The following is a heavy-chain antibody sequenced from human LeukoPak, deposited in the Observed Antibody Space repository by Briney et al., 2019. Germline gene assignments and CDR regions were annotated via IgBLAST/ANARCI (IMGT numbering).Heavy chain of an antibody. CDR1: GYTFTDYY. CDR3: AGLPRYNWNEPLDY. J-gene: IGHJ4*02. V-gene: IGHV1-2*02. D-gene: IGHD1-20*01. Sequence: GASVKVSCKASGYTFTDYYMHWVRQGPGQGLEWVGWINPNSGGAKYAQKFQGGVTMTRDTSISTAYMELSRLTYDDTAVYYCAGLPRYNWNEPLDYWGQGTLVTVSS. CDR2: INPNSGGA.